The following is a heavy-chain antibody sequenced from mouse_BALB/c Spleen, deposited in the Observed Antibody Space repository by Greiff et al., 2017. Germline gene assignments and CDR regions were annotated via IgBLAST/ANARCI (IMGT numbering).Heavy chain of an antibody. J-gene: IGHJ3*01. V-gene: IGHV5-4*02. CDR1: GFTFSDYY. Sequence: EVQLVESGGGLVKAGGSLKLSCAASGFTFSDYYMNWVRQTPGKRLEWVATISDGGSYTYYPYSVKGRFTISRDNAKTNLYLQMSSLKSEDTAMYYCARDYYGSSPLFAYWGQGNLAT. CDR2: ISDGGSYT. D-gene: IGHD1-1*01. CDR3: ARDYYGSSPLFAY.